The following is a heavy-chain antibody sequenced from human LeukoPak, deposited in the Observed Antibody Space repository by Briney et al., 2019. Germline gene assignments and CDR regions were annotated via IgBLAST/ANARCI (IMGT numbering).Heavy chain of an antibody. J-gene: IGHJ3*02. D-gene: IGHD4-17*01. CDR3: ARDLALAYGDSPGAFDI. V-gene: IGHV1-46*01. Sequence: ASVKVSCKASGYTFTSYYMHWVRQAPGQGLEWMGIINPSDGSTIYAQKFQGRVTITADKSTSTAYMELRSLRSDDTAVYYCARDLALAYGDSPGAFDIWGQGTMVTVSS. CDR1: GYTFTSYY. CDR2: INPSDGST.